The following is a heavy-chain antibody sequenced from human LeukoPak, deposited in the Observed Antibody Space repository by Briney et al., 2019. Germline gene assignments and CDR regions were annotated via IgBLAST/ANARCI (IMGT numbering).Heavy chain of an antibody. J-gene: IGHJ6*03. CDR2: INPSGGST. V-gene: IGHV1-46*01. CDR1: GYTFTSYY. D-gene: IGHD3-10*01. Sequence: ASVKVSCKASGYTFTSYYMHWVRQAPGQGLEWMGIINPSGGSTSYAQKFQGRVTMTRDMSTSTVYMELSSLRSEDTAVYYCARERGQRTGKYYYYYYMDVWGKGTTVTVSS. CDR3: ARERGQRTGKYYYYYYMDV.